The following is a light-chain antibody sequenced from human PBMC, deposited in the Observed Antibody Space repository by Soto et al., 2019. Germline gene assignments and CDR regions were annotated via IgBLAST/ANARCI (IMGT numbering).Light chain of an antibody. CDR1: QSISSY. Sequence: DIQMTQSPSSLSASVGDSVTITCRASQSISSYLNWYQQKPGKAPKLLIYAASSLQSGVPSRFSGSGSGTDFTLTISSLQPEDFATYYCQQYNSYSFGQGTKVDIK. CDR3: QQYNSYS. CDR2: AAS. V-gene: IGKV1-39*01. J-gene: IGKJ1*01.